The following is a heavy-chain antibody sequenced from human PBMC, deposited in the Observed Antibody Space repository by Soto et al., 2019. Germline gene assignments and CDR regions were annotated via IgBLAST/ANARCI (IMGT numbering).Heavy chain of an antibody. CDR3: ANLQGTFLRPLGYMDV. D-gene: IGHD3-16*01. V-gene: IGHV3-23*01. Sequence: GGSLRLSCAASGFTFSSYAMSWVRQAPGKGLEWVSAISGSGGSTYYADSVKGRFTISRDNSKNTLYLQMNSLRAEDTAVYYCANLQGTFLRPLGYMDVWGKGTTVTVSS. CDR1: GFTFSSYA. J-gene: IGHJ6*03. CDR2: ISGSGGST.